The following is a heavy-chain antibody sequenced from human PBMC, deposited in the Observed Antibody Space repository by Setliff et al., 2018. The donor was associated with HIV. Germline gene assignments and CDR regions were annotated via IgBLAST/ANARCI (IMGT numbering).Heavy chain of an antibody. J-gene: IGHJ4*02. Sequence: PSETLSLTCTLNGVPLSDYYWNWIRQSPGKGLEWIVEVNHNGNINYNPSLKSRVTVSVDTSKTQYSLKMISVTAAGTAMYYCAISIVGVTSEMYWAQGTLVTVSS. D-gene: IGHD2-21*02. V-gene: IGHV4-34*01. CDR2: VNHNGNI. CDR1: GVPLSDYY. CDR3: AISIVGVTSEMY.